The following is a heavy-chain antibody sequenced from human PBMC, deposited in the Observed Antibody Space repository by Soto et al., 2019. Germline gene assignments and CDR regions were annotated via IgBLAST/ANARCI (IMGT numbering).Heavy chain of an antibody. V-gene: IGHV3-30*18. CDR1: GFTFSSYG. CDR3: AKDMVRGSRGMDV. Sequence: AGGSLRLSCAASGFTFSSYGMHWVRQAPGKGLEWVAVISYDGSNKYYADSVKGRFTISRDNSKNTLYLQMNSLRAEDTAVYYCAKDMVRGSRGMDVWGQGTTVTVSS. D-gene: IGHD3-10*01. CDR2: ISYDGSNK. J-gene: IGHJ6*02.